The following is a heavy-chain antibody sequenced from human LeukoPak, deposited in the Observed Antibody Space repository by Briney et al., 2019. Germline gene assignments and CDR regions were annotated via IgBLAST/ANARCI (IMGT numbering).Heavy chain of an antibody. J-gene: IGHJ3*02. CDR2: INHSGST. V-gene: IGHV4-34*01. CDR1: GGSFSGYY. CDR3: ARHPEGNDI. Sequence: SETLSLTCAVYGGSFSGYYWSWIRQPPGKGLEWIGEINHSGSTNYNPSLKSRVTISVDTSKNQFSLKLSSVTAADTAVYYCARHPEGNDIWGQGTMVTVSS.